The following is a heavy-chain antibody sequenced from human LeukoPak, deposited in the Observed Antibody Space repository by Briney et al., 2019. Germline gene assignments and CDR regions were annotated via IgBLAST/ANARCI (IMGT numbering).Heavy chain of an antibody. CDR3: ASLLDYYDSSGYYYGY. CDR1: GGSISSSNW. V-gene: IGHV4-4*02. Sequence: SETLSLTCAVSGGSISSSNWWSWVRQPPGKGLEWIGEIYHSGSTNYNPSLKSRVTISVDKSKNQFSLKLSSVTAADTAVYYCASLLDYYDSSGYYYGYWGQGTLVTVSS. J-gene: IGHJ4*02. CDR2: IYHSGST. D-gene: IGHD3-22*01.